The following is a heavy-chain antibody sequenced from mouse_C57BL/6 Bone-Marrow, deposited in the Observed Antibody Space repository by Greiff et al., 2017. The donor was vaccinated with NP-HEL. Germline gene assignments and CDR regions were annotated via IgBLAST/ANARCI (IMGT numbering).Heavy chain of an antibody. J-gene: IGHJ4*01. CDR3: ARVFITTVVATDAMDY. V-gene: IGHV1-18*01. CDR2: INPNNGGI. D-gene: IGHD1-1*01. Sequence: VQLQQSGPELVKPGASVKIPCKASGYTFTDYNMDWVKQSHGKSLEWIGDINPNNGGIIYNQKFKGKATLTVDKSSSTAYMELRSLTSEDTAVYYCARVFITTVVATDAMDYWGQGTSVTVSS. CDR1: GYTFTDYN.